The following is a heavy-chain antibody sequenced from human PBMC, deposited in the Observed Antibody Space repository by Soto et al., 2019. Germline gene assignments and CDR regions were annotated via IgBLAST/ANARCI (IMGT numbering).Heavy chain of an antibody. CDR3: ARIRRWVVTQFFDENYYYYYGMDV. Sequence: SGPTLVNPTETLTLTCTVSGFSLSNARMGVSWIRQPPGKALEWLAHIFSNDEKSYSTSLKSRLTISKDTSKSQVVLTMTNMDPVDTATYYCARIRRWVVTQFFDENYYYYYGMDVWGQGTTVTVSS. CDR2: IFSNDEK. D-gene: IGHD2-21*02. V-gene: IGHV2-26*01. CDR1: GFSLSNARMG. J-gene: IGHJ6*02.